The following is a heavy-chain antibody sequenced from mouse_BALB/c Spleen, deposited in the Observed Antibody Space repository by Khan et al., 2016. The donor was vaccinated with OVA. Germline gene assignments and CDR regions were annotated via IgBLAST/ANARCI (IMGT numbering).Heavy chain of an antibody. CDR2: INYSGST. V-gene: IGHV3-2*02. D-gene: IGHD3-3*01. CDR3: ARGRAY. CDR1: GYSLTSNYA. J-gene: IGHJ3*01. Sequence: EAQLQESGPGLVKPSQSLSLTCTVTGYSLTSNYAWNWIRQFPGNKLEWMGYINYSGSTSYTPSLKSRISITRDTSKNQFFLQVDSVTTEDTATYFCARGRAYWGQGTLVTVSA.